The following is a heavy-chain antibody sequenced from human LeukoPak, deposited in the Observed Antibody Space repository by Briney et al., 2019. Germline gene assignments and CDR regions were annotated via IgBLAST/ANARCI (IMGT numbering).Heavy chain of an antibody. CDR3: AKDISSEGTMTTPDY. J-gene: IGHJ4*02. Sequence: PGGSLRLSCAASGFTFSSYWMSWVRQAPGKGLEWVANIKQDGSEKYYVDSVKGRFTISRDNAKNSLYLQMNSLRAEDMALYYCAKDISSEGTMTTPDYWGQGTLVTVSS. CDR2: IKQDGSEK. CDR1: GFTFSSYW. D-gene: IGHD4-11*01. V-gene: IGHV3-7*03.